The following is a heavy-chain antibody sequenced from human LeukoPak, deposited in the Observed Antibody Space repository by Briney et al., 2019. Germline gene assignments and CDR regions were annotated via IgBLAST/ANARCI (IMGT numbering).Heavy chain of an antibody. D-gene: IGHD4-17*01. Sequence: PSETLSLTCTVSGGSISSSSYYWGWIRQPPGKGLEWIGSIYYSGSTYYNPSLKSRVTISVDTSKNQFSLKLSSVTAADTAVYYCARVQYYGDYFDYWGQGTLVTVSS. CDR2: IYYSGST. CDR3: ARVQYYGDYFDY. J-gene: IGHJ4*02. V-gene: IGHV4-39*07. CDR1: GGSISSSSYY.